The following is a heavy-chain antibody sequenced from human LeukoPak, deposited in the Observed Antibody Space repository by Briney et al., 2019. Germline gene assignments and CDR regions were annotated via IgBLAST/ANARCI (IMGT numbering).Heavy chain of an antibody. CDR1: GFTFSSYW. V-gene: IGHV3-74*01. D-gene: IGHD6-13*01. J-gene: IGHJ4*02. CDR2: INSGGSSA. Sequence: GGSLRLSCAASGFTFSSYWIHWVRQAPGKGLVWVSRINSGGSSASYADSVKGRLTISRDNAQNTLYLQMNSLRAEDTAVYCCARGGGIAAAGTYFFDHWGQGTLVTVSS. CDR3: ARGGGIAAAGTYFFDH.